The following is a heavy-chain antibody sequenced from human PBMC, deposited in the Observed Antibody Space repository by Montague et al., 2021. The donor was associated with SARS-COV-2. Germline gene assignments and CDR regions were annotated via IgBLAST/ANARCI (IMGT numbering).Heavy chain of an antibody. V-gene: IGHV3-9*01. D-gene: IGHD2-15*01. CDR1: GFSFSGFS. CDR3: ARNVSIGYRSGGNAYSGDSIVDD. CDR2: ISWDSGTI. J-gene: IGHJ4*02. Sequence: SLRLSCAAYGFSFSGFSMHWVRQPPGKPLEWVAGISWDSGTIDYADSVRGRFTISRDNAKTSLYLQMNSLRTEDTALYYCARNVSIGYRSGGNAYSGDSIVDDWGQGTLVTVSS.